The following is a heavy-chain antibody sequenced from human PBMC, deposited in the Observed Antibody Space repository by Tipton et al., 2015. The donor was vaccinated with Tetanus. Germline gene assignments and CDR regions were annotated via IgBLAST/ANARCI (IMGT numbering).Heavy chain of an antibody. J-gene: IGHJ5*02. CDR3: ARSADNWFDP. CDR1: GASISSNTYY. V-gene: IGHV4-39*01. Sequence: TLSLTCTVSGASISSNTYYWGWIRQPPGKGLEWIASVSYSGSTYYNPSLKGRVTLSLDKSKNQFSLKLTSVTAADTAVYFCARSADNWFDPWGQGTLVTVSS. CDR2: VSYSGST.